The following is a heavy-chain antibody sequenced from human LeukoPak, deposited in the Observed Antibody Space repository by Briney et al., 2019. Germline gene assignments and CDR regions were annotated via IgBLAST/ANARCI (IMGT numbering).Heavy chain of an antibody. J-gene: IGHJ3*02. D-gene: IGHD3-22*01. CDR2: IKQDGSEK. V-gene: IGHV3-7*04. CDR3: ARDVSSGYRGSCAFDI. CDR1: GFTFSSYW. Sequence: GGSLRLSCAASGFTFSSYWMSWVRQAPGKGLEWVANIKQDGSEKYYVDSVKGRFTISRDNAKNSLYLQMNSLRAEDTAVYYCARDVSSGYRGSCAFDIWGQGTMVTVSS.